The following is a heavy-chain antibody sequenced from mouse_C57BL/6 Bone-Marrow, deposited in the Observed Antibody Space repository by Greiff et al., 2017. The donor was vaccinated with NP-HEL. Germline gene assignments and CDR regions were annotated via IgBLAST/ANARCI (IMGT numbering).Heavy chain of an antibody. CDR1: GYTFTSYW. J-gene: IGHJ3*01. CDR3: ARSDPSYSNFLAWFAY. V-gene: IGHV1-72*01. Sequence: VQLQQPGAELVKPGASVKLSCKASGYTFTSYWMHWVKQRPGRGLEWIGRIDPNSGGTKYNEKFKSKATLTVDKPSSTAYMQLSSLTSEDSAVYYCARSDPSYSNFLAWFAYWGQGTLVTVSA. CDR2: IDPNSGGT. D-gene: IGHD2-5*01.